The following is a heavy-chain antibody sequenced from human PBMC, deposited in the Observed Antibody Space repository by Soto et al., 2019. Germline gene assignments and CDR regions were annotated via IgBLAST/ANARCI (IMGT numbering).Heavy chain of an antibody. CDR3: ARDLAVGLVDY. CDR2: ISAHNGNT. V-gene: IGHV1-18*01. Sequence: QVQLVQSGAEVKKPGASVKVSCKASDYTFTSYGISWVRQAPGQGLEWMGWISAHNGNTKYAQKLQGRVTMTTDTATSTAYMELRSLRSDDTDVYYCARDLAVGLVDYWGQGTLVTVSS. CDR1: DYTFTSYG. D-gene: IGHD6-19*01. J-gene: IGHJ4*02.